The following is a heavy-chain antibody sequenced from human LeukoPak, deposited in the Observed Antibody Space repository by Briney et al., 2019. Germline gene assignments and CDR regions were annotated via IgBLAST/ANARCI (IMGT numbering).Heavy chain of an antibody. CDR1: AFTFSSFA. J-gene: IGHJ4*02. CDR2: ISGSGGNK. V-gene: IGHV3-23*01. Sequence: PGGSLRLSCAASAFTFSSFAMSWLRQAPGKGLEWVSTISGSGGNKYYADSVKGRFTISRDNSKNTLYLQMTSLRAEDTAVYYCAKAESLDQFRGQGALVTVSS. D-gene: IGHD2-2*01. CDR3: AKAESLDQF.